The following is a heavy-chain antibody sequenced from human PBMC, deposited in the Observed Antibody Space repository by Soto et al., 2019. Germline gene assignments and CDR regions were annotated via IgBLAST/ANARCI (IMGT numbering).Heavy chain of an antibody. D-gene: IGHD2-15*01. CDR3: ARALREGSAPSD. Sequence: GASVKVSCIASGGTFSSYAISRVRQAPGQGLEWMGGIIPIFGTANYAQKFQGRVTITADESTSTAYMELSSLRSEDTAVYYCARALREGSAPSDWGQGTLVTVSS. J-gene: IGHJ4*02. CDR1: GGTFSSYA. V-gene: IGHV1-69*13. CDR2: IIPIFGTA.